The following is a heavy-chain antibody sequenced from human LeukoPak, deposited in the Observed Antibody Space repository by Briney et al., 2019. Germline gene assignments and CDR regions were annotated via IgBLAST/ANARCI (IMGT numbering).Heavy chain of an antibody. CDR3: ARHYPPDYTFDC. J-gene: IGHJ4*02. Sequence: SETLSLTCTVSGASISSYYWSWIRQPPGKGLEWIGYIDYSGSPNYNPSLKSRVTISVDTSKNQFSLKLSSVTGADTAVYFCARHYPPDYTFDCWGRGTLVTVSS. V-gene: IGHV4-59*08. CDR1: GASISSYY. CDR2: IDYSGSP. D-gene: IGHD4-4*01.